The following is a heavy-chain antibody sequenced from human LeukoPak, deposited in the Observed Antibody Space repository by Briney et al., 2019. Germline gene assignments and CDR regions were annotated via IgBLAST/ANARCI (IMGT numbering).Heavy chain of an antibody. D-gene: IGHD4-17*01. J-gene: IGHJ6*03. Sequence: ASVKVSCKTSGYTFTSYYISGARQAPGQGLEWMGWISTYNGNTNYAQKFQDRVTMTTEASTSTAYMELRGLRSDDTAVYFCARLTWGYNGDYTYYYYMDVWGKGTTVTISS. CDR1: GYTFTSYY. CDR3: ARLTWGYNGDYTYYYYMDV. CDR2: ISTYNGNT. V-gene: IGHV1-18*01.